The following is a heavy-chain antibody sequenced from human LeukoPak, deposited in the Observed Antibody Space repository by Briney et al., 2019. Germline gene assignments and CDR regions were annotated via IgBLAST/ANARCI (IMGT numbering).Heavy chain of an antibody. J-gene: IGHJ4*02. D-gene: IGHD3-22*01. CDR2: ISWNSDTI. CDR3: AREQPYYYDSSGTALMAEIKYYFDY. Sequence: SCKASGYTFTSYYMHWVRQAPGKGLVWVSGISWNSDTIAYAGSVKGRFTISRDNAKNSLYLQMNSLRAEDTGVYYCAREQPYYYDSSGTALMAEIKYYFDYWGQGTLVTVSS. V-gene: IGHV3-9*01. CDR1: GYTFTSYY.